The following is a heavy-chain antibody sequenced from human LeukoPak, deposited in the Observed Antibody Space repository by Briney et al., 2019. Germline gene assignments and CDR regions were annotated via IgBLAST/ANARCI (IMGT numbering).Heavy chain of an antibody. J-gene: IGHJ4*02. CDR1: GFTFDDYA. CDR3: AKGTGRWSYYFDY. D-gene: IGHD5-24*01. CDR2: ISWNSGSI. Sequence: GRSLRLSCAASGFTFDDYAMHWVRQAPGKGLEWVSGISWNSGSIGYADSVKGRFTISRDYAKNSLYLQMNSLRAEDTALYYCAKGTGRWSYYFDYWGQGTLVTVSS. V-gene: IGHV3-9*01.